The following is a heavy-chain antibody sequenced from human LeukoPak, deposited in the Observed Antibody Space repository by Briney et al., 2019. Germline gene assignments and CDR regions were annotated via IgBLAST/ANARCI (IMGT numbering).Heavy chain of an antibody. D-gene: IGHD5-12*01. CDR1: GGSFSGYY. V-gene: IGHV4-34*01. CDR2: INHSGST. J-gene: IGHJ5*02. Sequence: PSETLSLTCAVYGGSFSGYYWSWIRQPPGKGLEWIGEINHSGSTNYNPSLKSRVTISVDTSKNQFSLKLSSVTAADTAVYYCARGNGGYSGYVQFNWFDPWGQGTLVTVSS. CDR3: ARGNGGYSGYVQFNWFDP.